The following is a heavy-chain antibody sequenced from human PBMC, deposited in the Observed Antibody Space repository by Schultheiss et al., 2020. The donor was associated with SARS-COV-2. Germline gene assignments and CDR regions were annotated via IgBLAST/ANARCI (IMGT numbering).Heavy chain of an antibody. J-gene: IGHJ4*02. CDR3: AISDDS. Sequence: SETLSLTCSVSGGSISGGNNYWSWVRQPAGKDLEWIGRIYTSGTTNYNPSLDSRVTISVDTSKNQFSLNLNSVDAADTAVYYCAISDDSWGQGTLVTVSS. CDR2: IYTSGTT. V-gene: IGHV4-61*02. CDR1: GGSISGGNNY.